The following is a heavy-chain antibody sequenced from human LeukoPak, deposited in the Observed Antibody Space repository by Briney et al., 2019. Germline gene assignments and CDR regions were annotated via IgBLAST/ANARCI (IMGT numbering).Heavy chain of an antibody. CDR1: GYTFTGYY. CDR2: INPNSGGT. Sequence: ASVKVSCKASGYTFTGYYMHWVRQAPGQGLEWMGWINPNSGGTNYAQKFQGWVTMTRDTSISTAYMELSRLRSDDTAVYYCARGSVRGVIITPPFDYWGQGTLATVSS. D-gene: IGHD3-10*01. J-gene: IGHJ4*02. CDR3: ARGSVRGVIITPPFDY. V-gene: IGHV1-2*04.